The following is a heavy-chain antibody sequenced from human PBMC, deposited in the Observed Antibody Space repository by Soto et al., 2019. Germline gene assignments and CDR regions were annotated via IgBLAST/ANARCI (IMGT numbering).Heavy chain of an antibody. CDR2: IYYSGST. CDR3: ARRWAFYYDSSGYYLDFDY. CDR1: GGSISSSSYY. D-gene: IGHD3-22*01. Sequence: QLQLQESGPGLVKPSETLSLTCTVSGGSISSSSYYWGWIRQPPGKGLEWIGSIYYSGSTYYNPSLKSRVTISVDTSKNQFSLKLSSVTAEDTAVYYCARRWAFYYDSSGYYLDFDYWGQGTLVTVSS. J-gene: IGHJ4*02. V-gene: IGHV4-39*01.